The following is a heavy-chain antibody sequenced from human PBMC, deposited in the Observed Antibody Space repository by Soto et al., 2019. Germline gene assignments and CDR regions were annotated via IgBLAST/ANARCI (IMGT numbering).Heavy chain of an antibody. V-gene: IGHV1-3*01. CDR2: INAGNGNT. CDR3: ARDRRRYDYGDYYDN. J-gene: IGHJ4*02. Sequence: ASVKVSCKASGYTFTSYAMHWVRQAPGQRLEWMGWINAGNGNTKYSQKFQGRVTITRDTSASTAYMELSSLRSEDTAVYYCARDRRRYDYGDYYDNWGQGTLVNVSS. D-gene: IGHD4-17*01. CDR1: GYTFTSYA.